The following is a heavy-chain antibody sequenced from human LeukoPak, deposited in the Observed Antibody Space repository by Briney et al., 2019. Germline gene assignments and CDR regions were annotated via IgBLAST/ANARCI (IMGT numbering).Heavy chain of an antibody. Sequence: GGSLRLSCAASGFTVSSNYMSWVRQAPGKGLEWVSVIYSGGSTYYADSVKGRFTISRHNSKNTLFLQMNSLRAEDTAVYYCARDLRGYCSSTSCYLGYWGQGTLVTVSS. D-gene: IGHD2-2*01. CDR1: GFTVSSNY. CDR2: IYSGGST. J-gene: IGHJ4*02. CDR3: ARDLRGYCSSTSCYLGY. V-gene: IGHV3-53*04.